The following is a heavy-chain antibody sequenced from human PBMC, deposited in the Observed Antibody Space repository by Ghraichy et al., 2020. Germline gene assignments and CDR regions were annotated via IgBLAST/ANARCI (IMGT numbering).Heavy chain of an antibody. D-gene: IGHD1-26*01. CDR2: IGRSGSDI. Sequence: GGSLRLSCAGSGFTFSTYSLNWVRQAPGKGLEWVSSIGRSGSDISYAASVKGRFTISRDNAKNSLYLQMNGLRAEDTAMYYCASDSVGSIYYFDYWGQGTLVTVSS. J-gene: IGHJ4*02. V-gene: IGHV3-21*01. CDR1: GFTFSTYS. CDR3: ASDSVGSIYYFDY.